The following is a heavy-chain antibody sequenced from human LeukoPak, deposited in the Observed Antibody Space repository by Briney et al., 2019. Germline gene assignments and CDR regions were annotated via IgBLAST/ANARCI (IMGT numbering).Heavy chain of an antibody. V-gene: IGHV4-59*11. CDR3: ARIAAAPYYYYYMDV. CDR2: IYYSGST. CDR1: GGSISRHY. J-gene: IGHJ6*03. Sequence: PSETLSLTCTVSGGSISRHYWSWIRQPPGKGLEWIGYIYYSGSTNYNPSLKSRVTISVDTSKNQFSLKLSSVTAADTAVYYCARIAAAPYYYYYMDVWSKGTTVTVSS. D-gene: IGHD6-6*01.